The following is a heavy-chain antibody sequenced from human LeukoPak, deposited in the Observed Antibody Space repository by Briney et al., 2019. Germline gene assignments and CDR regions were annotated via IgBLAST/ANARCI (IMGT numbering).Heavy chain of an antibody. CDR1: GGSISSSSYY. D-gene: IGHD2-15*01. J-gene: IGHJ6*02. CDR2: IYYSGST. Sequence: PSETLSLTCTVSGGSISSSSYYWGWIRQPPGKGLEWIGSIYYSGSTYYNPSLKSRVTISVDTSKNQFSLKLSSVTAADTAVYYCARYCSGGSCYPPRGMDVWGQGTTVTVSS. CDR3: ARYCSGGSCYPPRGMDV. V-gene: IGHV4-39*01.